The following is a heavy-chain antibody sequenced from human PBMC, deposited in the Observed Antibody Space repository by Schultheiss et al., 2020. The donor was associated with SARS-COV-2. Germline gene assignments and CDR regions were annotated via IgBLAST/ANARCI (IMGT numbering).Heavy chain of an antibody. J-gene: IGHJ4*02. CDR3: ARALGGQLPPDY. V-gene: IGHV1-69*13. D-gene: IGHD2-2*01. Sequence: SVKVSCKASGGTFSSYAISWVRQAPGQGLEWMGGIIPIFGTANYAQKFQGRVTITADESTSTAYMELSSLRAEDTAVYYCARALGGQLPPDYWGQGTLVTVSS. CDR1: GGTFSSYA. CDR2: IIPIFGTA.